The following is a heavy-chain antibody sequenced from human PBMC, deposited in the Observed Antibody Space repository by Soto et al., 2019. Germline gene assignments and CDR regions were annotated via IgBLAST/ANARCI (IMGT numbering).Heavy chain of an antibody. CDR2: ISHDGSTI. CDR1: GIIFSTYG. Sequence: QVQLVESGGGVVQPGRSLRLSCAASGIIFSTYGMHWVRQAPGKGLEWVAVISHDGSTIYYADSVKGRFTISRDNSKNRLFLQMSSLRAEDTAVYYCAKPVQENVYHYDIWYFDLWGRGTLVTVSS. CDR3: AKPVQENVYHYDIWYFDL. V-gene: IGHV3-30*18. D-gene: IGHD3-9*01. J-gene: IGHJ2*01.